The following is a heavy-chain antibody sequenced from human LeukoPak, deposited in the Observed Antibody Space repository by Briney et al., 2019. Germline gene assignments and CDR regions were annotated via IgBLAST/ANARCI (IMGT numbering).Heavy chain of an antibody. V-gene: IGHV3-11*01. CDR1: GFTFSDYY. CDR3: ARGGALGMDV. J-gene: IGHJ6*02. CDR2: ISGVASDI. D-gene: IGHD1-26*01. Sequence: PGGSLRLSCAASGFTFSDYYMTWIRQAPGKGLEWVSYISGVASDIHYADSVKGRFTISRDNAKNSVYLQVNSLRAEDTAVYYCARGGALGMDVWGQGTTVTVSS.